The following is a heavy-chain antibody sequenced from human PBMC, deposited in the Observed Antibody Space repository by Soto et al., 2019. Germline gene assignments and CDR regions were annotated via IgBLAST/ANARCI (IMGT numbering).Heavy chain of an antibody. CDR3: ARASCSGGSCYSYYFDY. D-gene: IGHD2-15*01. J-gene: IGHJ4*02. Sequence: QVQLVQSGAEVKKPGASVKVSCKASGYTFTSYGISWVRQAPGQGLEWMGWISAYNGNTNYAQKLQGRVTMTTDTSQSTAYRELRSLRSDDTAVYYCARASCSGGSCYSYYFDYWGQGTLVTVSS. V-gene: IGHV1-18*01. CDR2: ISAYNGNT. CDR1: GYTFTSYG.